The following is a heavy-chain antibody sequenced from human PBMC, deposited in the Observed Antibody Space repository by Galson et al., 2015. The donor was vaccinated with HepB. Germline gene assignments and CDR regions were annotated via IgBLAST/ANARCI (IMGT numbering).Heavy chain of an antibody. CDR2: IDPSDSYT. Sequence: QSGAEVKKPGESLRISCKGSGYSFTSYWISWVRQMPGKGLEWMGRIDPSDSYTNYSPSFQGHVTISADKSISTAYLQWSSLKASDTAMYYCARIAVAGTFRLWFDPWGQGTLVTVSS. D-gene: IGHD6-19*01. CDR3: ARIAVAGTFRLWFDP. J-gene: IGHJ5*02. CDR1: GYSFTSYW. V-gene: IGHV5-10-1*01.